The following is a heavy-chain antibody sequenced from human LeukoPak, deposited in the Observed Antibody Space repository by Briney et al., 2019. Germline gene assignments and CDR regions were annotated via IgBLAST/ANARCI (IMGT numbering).Heavy chain of an antibody. CDR3: ARLEDAGDYFDY. J-gene: IGHJ4*02. CDR2: IYYSGST. Sequence: PSETLSLTCTISGGSISSSSYSWGWIRQPPGKGLEWIGSIYYSGSTYYNPSLKSRVTISVDTSKNQFSLKPSSVTAADTAVYYCARLEDAGDYFDYWGQGPLVTVSS. CDR1: GGSISSSSYS. V-gene: IGHV4-39*01. D-gene: IGHD3-10*01.